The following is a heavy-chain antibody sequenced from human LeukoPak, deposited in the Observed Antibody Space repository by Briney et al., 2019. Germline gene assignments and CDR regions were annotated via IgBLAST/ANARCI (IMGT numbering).Heavy chain of an antibody. D-gene: IGHD6-13*01. V-gene: IGHV4-59*01. CDR1: GGSISSYY. CDR2: IYYSGTT. J-gene: IGHJ4*02. CDR3: ARGVYIAAAQYGY. Sequence: PSETLSLTCTVSGGSISSYYWSWIRQPPGKGLEWIGYIYYSGTTNYNPSLKSRVTIAVDTSKNQFSLKLSSVTAADTAVYYCARGVYIAAAQYGYWGQGTLVTVSS.